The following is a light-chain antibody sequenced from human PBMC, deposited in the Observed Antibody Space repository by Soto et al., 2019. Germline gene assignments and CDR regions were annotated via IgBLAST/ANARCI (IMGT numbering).Light chain of an antibody. V-gene: IGKV3-11*01. CDR1: QSVSSY. CDR3: QQRSHWPPT. CDR2: DAS. Sequence: EIVLTQSPATLSLSPGERATLSCRASQSVSSYLAWYQQKPGQAPRLLIYDASNRATGIPARFSRSGSGTDFPLTISSLEPEDFAGYYCQQRSHWPPTFGPGTKVDIK. J-gene: IGKJ3*01.